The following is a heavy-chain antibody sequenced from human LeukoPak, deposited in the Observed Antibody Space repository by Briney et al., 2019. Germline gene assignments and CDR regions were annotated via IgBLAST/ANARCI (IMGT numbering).Heavy chain of an antibody. CDR2: IYSGGST. CDR3: ARDLTSFQD. CDR1: GFTVSSNY. J-gene: IGHJ1*01. Sequence: GGSLRLSCAASGFTVSSNYMSWVRQAPGKGLEWVSVIYSGGSTYYADSVKGRFTISRDNSKNTVFLQMNSQRAEDTAVYYCARDLTSFQDWGQGTMVTVSS. V-gene: IGHV3-53*01.